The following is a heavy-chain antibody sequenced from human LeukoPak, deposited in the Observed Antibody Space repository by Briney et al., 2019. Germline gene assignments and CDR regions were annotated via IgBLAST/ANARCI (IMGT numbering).Heavy chain of an antibody. Sequence: SVKVSCKASGGTFSSYAISWVRQAPGQGLEWMGRFIPILGVANYAQKFQGRVTITADKSTSTAYMELSSLRSEDTAVYYCARDTGIQLPGDWGQGTLVTVSS. CDR3: ARDTGIQLPGD. V-gene: IGHV1-69*04. CDR2: FIPILGVA. CDR1: GGTFSSYA. J-gene: IGHJ4*02. D-gene: IGHD5-18*01.